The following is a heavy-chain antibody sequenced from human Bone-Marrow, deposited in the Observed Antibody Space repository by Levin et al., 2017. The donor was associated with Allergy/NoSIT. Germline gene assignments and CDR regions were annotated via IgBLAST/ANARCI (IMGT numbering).Heavy chain of an antibody. D-gene: IGHD3-9*01. V-gene: IGHV4-4*02. CDR1: GDSFNNNNW. J-gene: IGHJ6*03. Sequence: PSETLSLTCAVSGDSFNNNNWWSWVRQPPGKGLEWIGEISHSGSTNYNPSLKSRVTISVDKSKSQFSLKLSSVTAADTALYYCARTGSYDILTGYDHYYYYMDVWGKGTTVTVSS. CDR2: ISHSGST. CDR3: ARTGSYDILTGYDHYYYYMDV.